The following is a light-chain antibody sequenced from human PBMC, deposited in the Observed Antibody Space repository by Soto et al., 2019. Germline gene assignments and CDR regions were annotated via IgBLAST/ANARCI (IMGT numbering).Light chain of an antibody. CDR1: NSDVGGYNY. V-gene: IGLV2-8*01. CDR2: EVA. Sequence: QSALTQPPSASGSPGQSVTISCTGTNSDVGGYNYVSWYQQHPGKAPKLIIYEVAKRPSGVPDRISGSKSGNTASLTVSGLQAEDEADYYCISYADRNKFLFGGGTKLTVL. CDR3: ISYADRNKFL. J-gene: IGLJ3*02.